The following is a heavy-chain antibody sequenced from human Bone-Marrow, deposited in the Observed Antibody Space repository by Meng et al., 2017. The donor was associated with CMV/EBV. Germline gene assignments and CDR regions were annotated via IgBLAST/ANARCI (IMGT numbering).Heavy chain of an antibody. V-gene: IGHV3-30-3*01. J-gene: IGHJ6*02. CDR3: ARMRIVVVPAAMPGYYYYGMDV. D-gene: IGHD2-2*01. CDR2: ISYDGSNK. Sequence: GESLKISCAASGFTFSSYAMHWVRQAPGKGLEWVAVISYDGSNKYYADSVKGRFTISRDNSKNTLYLQMNSLRAGDTAVYYCARMRIVVVPAAMPGYYYYGMDVWGQGTTVTVSS. CDR1: GFTFSSYA.